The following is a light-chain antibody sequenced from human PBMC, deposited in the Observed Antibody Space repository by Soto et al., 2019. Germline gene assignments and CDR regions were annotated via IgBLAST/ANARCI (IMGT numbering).Light chain of an antibody. V-gene: IGKV1-16*02. CDR2: AVS. Sequence: DLQMTQCPSSLSASVGDRVTISCRASQVINNHLAWFQQKPGKAPKSLIYAVSSLQRGVPSKCLGCRSGTDFTLTIASLQPEDFATYYCRQYDSHPLSVGGGTQVQIK. CDR3: RQYDSHPLS. J-gene: IGKJ4*01. CDR1: QVINNH.